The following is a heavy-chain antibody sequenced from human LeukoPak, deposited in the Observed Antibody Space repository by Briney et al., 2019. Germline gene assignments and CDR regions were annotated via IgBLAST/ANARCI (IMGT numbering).Heavy chain of an antibody. CDR2: LTSGGAGA. CDR3: AKDGVVGARRNYMDV. V-gene: IGHV3-23*01. CDR1: GFTFRNYA. Sequence: GGSLRLSCTAAGFTFRNYAMSWVRQTPGKGLEWVSGLTSGGAGAHYADSVKGRFTISRDNSKNSLFLQMNSLRADDTAIYYCAKDGVVGARRNYMDVWGKGTTVTVSS. J-gene: IGHJ6*03. D-gene: IGHD1-26*01.